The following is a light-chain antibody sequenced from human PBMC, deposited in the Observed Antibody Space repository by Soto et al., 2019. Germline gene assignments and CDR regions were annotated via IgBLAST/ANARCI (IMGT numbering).Light chain of an antibody. Sequence: EIVMTQSPATLSVSPGERATLSCRASQSVSSNLAWYQQKPGQAPRLLIYGASTRATAIPARFSGSGSGTEFTLTISRLQSEDFAVYYCQQYNNWPELTFGGGTKVEIK. CDR2: GAS. CDR1: QSVSSN. J-gene: IGKJ4*01. CDR3: QQYNNWPELT. V-gene: IGKV3-15*01.